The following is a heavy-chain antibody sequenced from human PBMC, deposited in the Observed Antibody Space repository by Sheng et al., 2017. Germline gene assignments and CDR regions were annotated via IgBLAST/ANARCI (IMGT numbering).Heavy chain of an antibody. CDR1: GGSISSSSYY. V-gene: IGHV4-39*07. CDR2: SIIVGAP. D-gene: IGHD1-26*01. J-gene: IGHJ5*02. CDR3: ARDPTSLVGGDVDWFDP. Sequence: QLQLQESGPGLVKPSETLSLTCTVSGGSISSSSYYWGWIRQPPGKGWSGLGVSIIVGAPTTTRPSTSRVTISVDTSKNQFSLKLSSVTAADTAVYYCARDPTSLVGGDVDWFDPWGQGPWSPSPQ.